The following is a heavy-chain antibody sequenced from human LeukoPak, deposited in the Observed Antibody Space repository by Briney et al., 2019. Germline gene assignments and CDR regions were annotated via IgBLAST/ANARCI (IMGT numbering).Heavy chain of an antibody. CDR3: AKSRSGSANWALQIFDN. J-gene: IGHJ4*02. V-gene: IGHV3-23*01. Sequence: GGPLRLSCAASGFTFSSYAVSWVRQAPGKGLEWVSGIINTGDGTRYADSVKGRFSISRDNSKNMLYLQMNSLRAEDTAVYYCAKSRSGSANWALQIFDNWGQGTLVTVSS. CDR2: IINTGDGT. CDR1: GFTFSSYA. D-gene: IGHD1-1*01.